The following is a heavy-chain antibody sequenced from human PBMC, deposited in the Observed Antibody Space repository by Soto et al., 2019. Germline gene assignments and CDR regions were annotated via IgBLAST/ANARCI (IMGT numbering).Heavy chain of an antibody. Sequence: PGGSLRLSCAASGFTFSSYSMNWVRQAPGKGLEWVSSISRSSSYIYYADSVKGRFTISRDNAKNSLYLQMNSLRAEDTAVYYFATSTVAAEYFQHWGQGTLVPVSS. D-gene: IGHD4-17*01. V-gene: IGHV3-21*01. CDR3: ATSTVAAEYFQH. CDR2: ISRSSSYI. J-gene: IGHJ1*01. CDR1: GFTFSSYS.